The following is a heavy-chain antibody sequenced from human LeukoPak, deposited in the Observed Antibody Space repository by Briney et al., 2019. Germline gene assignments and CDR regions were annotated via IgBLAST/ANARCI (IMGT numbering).Heavy chain of an antibody. CDR3: ARGGFYYGSGGRTWFDP. CDR1: GGTFSSYA. CDR2: ISPVFNTT. V-gene: IGHV1-69*13. J-gene: IGHJ5*02. D-gene: IGHD3-10*01. Sequence: GASVKVSCKASGGTFSSYAVSWVRQAPGQGLEWMGGISPVFNTTNYAQKFQGRVTITAEESTSTAYMVLSSLRSEDTAVYYCARGGFYYGSGGRTWFDPWGQGTLVTVSS.